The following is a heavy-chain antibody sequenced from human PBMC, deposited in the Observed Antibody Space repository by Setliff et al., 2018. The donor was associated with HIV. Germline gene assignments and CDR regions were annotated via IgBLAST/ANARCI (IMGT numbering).Heavy chain of an antibody. Sequence: GGSLRLSCAASGFTFDDYAMHWVRQVPGKGPEWVSLISWDGGSTYYSDSVKGRFTISRDNRKNSLFLQMNSLRAEDTAFYYCAKDTYTNGWHTSNFYHYGLEVWGQGTTVTVSS. CDR1: GFTFDDYA. V-gene: IGHV3-43D*03. CDR3: AKDTYTNGWHTSNFYHYGLEV. J-gene: IGHJ6*02. CDR2: ISWDGGST. D-gene: IGHD6-19*01.